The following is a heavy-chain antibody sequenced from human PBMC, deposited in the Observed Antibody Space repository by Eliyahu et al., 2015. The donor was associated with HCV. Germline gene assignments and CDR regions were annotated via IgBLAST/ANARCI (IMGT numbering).Heavy chain of an antibody. J-gene: IGHJ4*02. D-gene: IGHD3-22*01. V-gene: IGHV1-46*01. CDR3: ARGSDSSGYYWRNPPDY. CDR1: GYXFTSYY. Sequence: QVQLVQSGAEVKKPGASVKVSCKASGYXFTSYYMHWVRQAPGQGLEWMGIINPSGGSTSYAQKFQGRVTMTRDTSTSTVYMELSSLRSEDTAVYYCARGSDSSGYYWRNPPDYWGQGTLVTVSS. CDR2: INPSGGST.